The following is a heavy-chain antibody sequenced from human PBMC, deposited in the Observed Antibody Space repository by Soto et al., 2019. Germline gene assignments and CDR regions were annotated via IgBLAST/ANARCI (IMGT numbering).Heavy chain of an antibody. Sequence: GGSLRLSCAAPGLTFSSYWMHWVRQAPGKGLVWVSRINSDGSGAYYADPVKGRFTISRDNAKNTVYLQMNSLRAEDTALYYCARGLKNYYGMDVWGQGTTVTVS. V-gene: IGHV3-74*01. CDR2: INSDGSGA. J-gene: IGHJ6*02. CDR1: GLTFSSYW. CDR3: ARGLKNYYGMDV.